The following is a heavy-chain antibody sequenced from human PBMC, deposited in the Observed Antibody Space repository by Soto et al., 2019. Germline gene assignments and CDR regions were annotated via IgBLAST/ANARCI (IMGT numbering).Heavy chain of an antibody. CDR1: GYTFTSYD. CDR2: MNSNSGNT. Sequence: QVQLVQSGAEVKKPGASVKVSCKASGYTFTSYDINWVRQATGQGLEWMGWMNSNSGNTGYAQKVQGRVTMTRNTSLSTSYMEVSCMRSEDSALYVCAREKTSYGMEVLGQGTTCTVSS. CDR3: AREKTSYGMEV. J-gene: IGHJ6*02. V-gene: IGHV1-8*01.